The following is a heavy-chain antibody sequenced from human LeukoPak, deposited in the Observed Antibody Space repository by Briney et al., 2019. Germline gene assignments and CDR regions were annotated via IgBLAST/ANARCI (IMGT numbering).Heavy chain of an antibody. CDR3: ARGHYRRELLRAVFDY. J-gene: IGHJ4*02. V-gene: IGHV3-48*01. CDR1: GFAFSSYS. D-gene: IGHD1-26*01. Sequence: GGSLRLSCAASGFAFSSYSMNWVRQAPGKGLEWVSYISSSSSTIYYADSVKGRFTISRDNAKNSLYLQMNSLRAEDTAVYYCARGHYRRELLRAVFDYWGQGTLVTVSS. CDR2: ISSSSSTI.